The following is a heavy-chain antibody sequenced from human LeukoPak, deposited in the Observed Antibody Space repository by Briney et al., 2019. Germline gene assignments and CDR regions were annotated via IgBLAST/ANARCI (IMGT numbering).Heavy chain of an antibody. J-gene: IGHJ4*02. CDR1: GYTFTGYY. CDR3: ARSWGFCSGDSCYLIDC. Sequence: ASVKVSCKASGYTFTGYYMHWVRQAPGQGLEWMGWINPNSGGTNYAQKFQGRVTMTRDTSISTAYMELSRLRSDDTAVYYCARSWGFCSGDSCYLIDCWGQGTPVTVPS. D-gene: IGHD2-15*01. V-gene: IGHV1-2*02. CDR2: INPNSGGT.